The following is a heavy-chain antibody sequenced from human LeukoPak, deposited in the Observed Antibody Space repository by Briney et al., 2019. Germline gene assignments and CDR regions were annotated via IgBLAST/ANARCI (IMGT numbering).Heavy chain of an antibody. CDR3: ASGYSSGWYGGDYFDY. J-gene: IGHJ4*02. Sequence: PSETLSLTCTVSGGSISSYYWSCIRQPAGKGLEWIGRLYTRGSTNYNPSLKSRVTMSVNTSKNQFSLKLSSVTAADTAVYYCASGYSSGWYGGDYFDYWGQGTLVTVSS. CDR2: LYTRGST. D-gene: IGHD6-19*01. CDR1: GGSISSYY. V-gene: IGHV4-4*07.